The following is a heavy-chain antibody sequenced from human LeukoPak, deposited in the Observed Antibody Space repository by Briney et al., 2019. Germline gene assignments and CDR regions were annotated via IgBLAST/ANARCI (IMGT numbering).Heavy chain of an antibody. V-gene: IGHV4-59*10. CDR3: ARVEECSGGSCFDY. CDR1: GGSFSGYY. J-gene: IGHJ4*02. CDR2: MHTSGTT. Sequence: SETLSLTCAVYGGSFSGYYWSWIRQPAGKGLEWIGRMHTSGTTNYNPALKSRVTISEDTSKNQFSLNLTSVTAADTAVYYCARVEECSGGSCFDYWGQGTLVTVSS. D-gene: IGHD2-15*01.